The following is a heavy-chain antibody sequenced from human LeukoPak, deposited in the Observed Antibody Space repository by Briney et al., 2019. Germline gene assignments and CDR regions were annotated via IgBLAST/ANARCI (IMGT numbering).Heavy chain of an antibody. CDR1: GGSISSGVYY. CDR2: IYYSGST. V-gene: IGHV4-30-4*08. CDR3: ARSSYYAPLDY. J-gene: IGHJ4*02. Sequence: SETLSLTCTVSGGSISSGVYYWSWIRQPPGKGLEWIGYIYYSGSTYYNPSLKSRVTISVDTSKNQFSLKLSSVTAADTAVYYCARSSYYAPLDYWGQGTLVTVSS. D-gene: IGHD2/OR15-2a*01.